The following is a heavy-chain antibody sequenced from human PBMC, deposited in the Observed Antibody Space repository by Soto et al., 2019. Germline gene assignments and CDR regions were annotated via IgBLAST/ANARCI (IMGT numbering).Heavy chain of an antibody. CDR3: ARGTMEVIDYYGMDV. Sequence: QVQLVQSGAEVKKPGASVKVSCKASGYTFTSYGISWVRQAPGQGLEWMGWISAYNGNTNYAQKLQGRVTMXXDXSXXTAYMELRSLRSDDTAVYYCARGTMEVIDYYGMDVWGQGTTVTVSS. J-gene: IGHJ6*02. CDR2: ISAYNGNT. CDR1: GYTFTSYG. V-gene: IGHV1-18*01. D-gene: IGHD3-10*01.